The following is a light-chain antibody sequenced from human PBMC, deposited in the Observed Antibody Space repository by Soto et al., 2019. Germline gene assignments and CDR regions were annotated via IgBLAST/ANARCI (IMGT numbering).Light chain of an antibody. CDR1: SSDVGGYNY. CDR2: GNS. Sequence: QSALTQPASVSGSPGQSITISCTGTSSDVGGYNYVSWYQQHPGTAPKLLIYGNSNRPSGVPDRFSGSKSGTSASLAITGLQAEDEADYYCQSYDSSLSGSEVFGGGTKLTVL. V-gene: IGLV2-14*01. J-gene: IGLJ2*01. CDR3: QSYDSSLSGSEV.